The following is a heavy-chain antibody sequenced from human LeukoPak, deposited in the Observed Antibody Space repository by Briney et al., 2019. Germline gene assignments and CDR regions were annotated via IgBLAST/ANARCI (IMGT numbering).Heavy chain of an antibody. CDR1: GFTFSSYA. CDR2: ISGSGGST. V-gene: IGHV3-23*01. Sequence: GGSLRLSCAASGFTFSSYAMHWVRQAPGKGLEWVSAISGSGGSTYYADSVKGRFTISRDNAKNSLNLQMNSLRAEDTAVYYCARVGFYYDSSGYYYPYDAFDIWGQGTMVTVSS. J-gene: IGHJ3*02. D-gene: IGHD3-22*01. CDR3: ARVGFYYDSSGYYYPYDAFDI.